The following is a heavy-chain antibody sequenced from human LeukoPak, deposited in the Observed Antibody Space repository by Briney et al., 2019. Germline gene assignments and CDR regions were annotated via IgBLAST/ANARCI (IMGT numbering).Heavy chain of an antibody. D-gene: IGHD3-10*01. V-gene: IGHV1-69*06. CDR2: IIPIFGTA. Sequence: ASVKVSCKASGGTFSSYAISWVRQAPGQGLEWMGGIIPIFGTANYAQKFQGRVTITADKSTSTAYMELSSLRSEGTAVYYCAGETYYYGSGAASKVNNFDYWGQGTLVTVSS. CDR1: GGTFSSYA. CDR3: AGETYYYGSGAASKVNNFDY. J-gene: IGHJ4*02.